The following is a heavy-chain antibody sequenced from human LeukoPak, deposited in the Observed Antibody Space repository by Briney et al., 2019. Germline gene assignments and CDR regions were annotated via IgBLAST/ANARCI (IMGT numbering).Heavy chain of an antibody. J-gene: IGHJ4*02. Sequence: GGSLRLSCAASGFTFSSYAMHWVRQAPGKGLEYVSAISSNGGSTYYANSVKGRFTISRDNSKNTLYLQMGSLRAEDMAVYYCARAGELEPAYFDYWGQGTLVTVSS. CDR3: ARAGELEPAYFDY. D-gene: IGHD1-26*01. CDR2: ISSNGGST. CDR1: GFTFSSYA. V-gene: IGHV3-64*01.